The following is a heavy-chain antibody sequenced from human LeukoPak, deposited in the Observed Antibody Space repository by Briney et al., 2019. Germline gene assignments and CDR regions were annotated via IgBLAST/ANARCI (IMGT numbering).Heavy chain of an antibody. Sequence: SGPTLVHPTQPLTLTCTFSGSSLSSSRGGVSWIRQPSVNALERHAALYWYEDKRHSPSLNTRVTITNDAPKKQVVLTMTYMGPVDTATYYCAQRMVVREFYQWHYMDIWGKGTTVTVAS. CDR2: LYWYEDK. CDR1: GSSLSSSRGG. V-gene: IGHV2-5*01. J-gene: IGHJ6*03. CDR3: AQRMVVREFYQWHYMDI. D-gene: IGHD2-15*01.